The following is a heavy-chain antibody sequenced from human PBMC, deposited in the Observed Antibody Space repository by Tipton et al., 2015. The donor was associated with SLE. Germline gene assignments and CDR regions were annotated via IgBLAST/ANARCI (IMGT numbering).Heavy chain of an antibody. CDR2: IYYSGST. D-gene: IGHD4-17*01. V-gene: IGHV4-31*03. CDR1: GGSISSSSYY. Sequence: TLSLTCTVSGGSISSSSYYWGWIRQHPGKGLEWIGYIYYSGSTYYNPSLKSRVTISVDTSKNQFSLKLSSVTAADTAVYYCARDGADYGDYLGYWGQGTLVTVSS. CDR3: ARDGADYGDYLGY. J-gene: IGHJ4*02.